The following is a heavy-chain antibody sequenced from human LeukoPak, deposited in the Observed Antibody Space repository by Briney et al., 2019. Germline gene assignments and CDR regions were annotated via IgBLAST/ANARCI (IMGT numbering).Heavy chain of an antibody. CDR2: ISYDGSNK. D-gene: IGHD1-26*01. J-gene: IGHJ4*02. CDR1: GFTFSSYA. CDR3: ARDIVGATVFDY. Sequence: GGSLRLSCAASGFTFSSYAMHWVRQAPGKGLEWVAVISYDGSNKYYADSVKGRFTISRDNSKNTLYLQMNSLRAEDTAVYYCARDIVGATVFDYWGQGTLVTVSS. V-gene: IGHV3-30-3*01.